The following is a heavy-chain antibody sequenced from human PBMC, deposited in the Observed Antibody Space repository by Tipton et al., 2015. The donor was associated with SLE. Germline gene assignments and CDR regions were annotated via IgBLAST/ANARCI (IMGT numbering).Heavy chain of an antibody. CDR3: ARAWIQLWSDFDY. V-gene: IGHV4-4*09. CDR1: GGSISNYY. CDR2: IYTSGST. D-gene: IGHD5-18*01. Sequence: TLSLTCTVSGGSISNYYWSWIRQPPGKGLEWIGYIYTSGSTSYNPSLKSRVTISADTSKSQFSLRLTSVTAADTAVYYCARAWIQLWSDFDYWGQGTLVTVSS. J-gene: IGHJ4*02.